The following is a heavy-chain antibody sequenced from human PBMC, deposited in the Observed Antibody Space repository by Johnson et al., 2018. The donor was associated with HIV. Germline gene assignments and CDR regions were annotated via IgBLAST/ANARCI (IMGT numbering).Heavy chain of an antibody. D-gene: IGHD3-22*01. CDR2: ISWDGGST. CDR1: GFTFDDYA. Sequence: VQLVESGGGVVRPGGSLRLSCAASGFTFDDYAMHWVRQAPGKGLEWVSLISWDGGSTYYADSVKGRFTISRDNSKNSLYLQMNSLRAEDTALYYCASSLHYYDSSGYRGAFDIWGQGTMVTVSS. V-gene: IGHV3-43D*03. J-gene: IGHJ3*02. CDR3: ASSLHYYDSSGYRGAFDI.